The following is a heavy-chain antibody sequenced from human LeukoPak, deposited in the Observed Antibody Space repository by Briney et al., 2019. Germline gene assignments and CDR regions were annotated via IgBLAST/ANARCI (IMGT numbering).Heavy chain of an antibody. CDR2: ISSSSSYI. Sequence: PGGSLRLSCAASGFTFSSYSMNWVRQAPGKGLEWVSSISSSSSYIYYADSVKGRFTISRDNAKNSLYLQMNSLRAEDTAVYYCARDPGILVAANDGDSWGQGTLVTVSS. D-gene: IGHD2-15*01. J-gene: IGHJ4*02. V-gene: IGHV3-21*01. CDR1: GFTFSSYS. CDR3: ARDPGILVAANDGDS.